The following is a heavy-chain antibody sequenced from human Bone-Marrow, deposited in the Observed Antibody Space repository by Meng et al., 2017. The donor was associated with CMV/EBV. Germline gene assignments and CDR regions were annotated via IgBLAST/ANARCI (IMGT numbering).Heavy chain of an antibody. V-gene: IGHV3-43*01. CDR1: GFTFDDYT. Sequence: GESLKISCAASGFTFDDYTMHWVRQAPGKGLEWVSLISWDGGSTYYADSVKGRFTISRDNSKNSLYLQMNSLRAGDTAVYYCARGPRSGWPYYYYYGMDVWGQGTTVTVSS. D-gene: IGHD6-19*01. J-gene: IGHJ6*02. CDR3: ARGPRSGWPYYYYYGMDV. CDR2: ISWDGGST.